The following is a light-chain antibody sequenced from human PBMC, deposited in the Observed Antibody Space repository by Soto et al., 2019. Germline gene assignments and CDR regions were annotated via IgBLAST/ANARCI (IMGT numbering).Light chain of an antibody. CDR2: DVS. J-gene: IGLJ2*01. CDR1: SSDVGGYNY. Sequence: QSVLTQPASVSGSPGQSITISCTGTSSDVGGYNYVSWYQQHPGKAPKLMIYDVSNRPSGVSKRFSGSKSGNTASLTISGLQDEDEADYYCSSYTSSSTVVFGGGTKLTVL. V-gene: IGLV2-14*01. CDR3: SSYTSSSTVV.